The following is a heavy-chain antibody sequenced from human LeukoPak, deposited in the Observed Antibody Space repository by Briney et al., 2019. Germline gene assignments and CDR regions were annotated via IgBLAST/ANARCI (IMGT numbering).Heavy chain of an antibody. CDR2: ISCDGSNK. Sequence: PGGSLRLSCAASGFTFSRYGMHWVRQAPGKGLEWVAVISCDGSNKYYADSVKGRFTISRDNSKNTLYLQMNSLRAEDTAVYYCAKDGDSSGWYYFDYWGQGTLVTVSS. CDR3: AKDGDSSGWYYFDY. J-gene: IGHJ4*02. V-gene: IGHV3-30*18. CDR1: GFTFSRYG. D-gene: IGHD6-19*01.